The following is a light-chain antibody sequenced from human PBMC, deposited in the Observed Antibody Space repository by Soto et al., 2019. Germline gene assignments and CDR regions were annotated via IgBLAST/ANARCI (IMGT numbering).Light chain of an antibody. CDR2: DVS. CDR3: QQRNRRYT. J-gene: IGKJ2*01. CDR1: HSVSSY. V-gene: IGKV3-11*01. Sequence: EIVLTQSPATLSLSPGDRATLSCRASHSVSSYLAWYQQRPGQAPRLLIYDVSNRATGIPARFSGSGSGTDFKPTISRLEPEDFAVYSCQQRNRRYTFGPGTKLEIK.